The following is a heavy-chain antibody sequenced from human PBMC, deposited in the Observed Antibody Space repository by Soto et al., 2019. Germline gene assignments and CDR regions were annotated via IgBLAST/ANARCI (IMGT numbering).Heavy chain of an antibody. D-gene: IGHD3-10*01. CDR1: GFTFSSYG. J-gene: IGHJ4*02. V-gene: IGHV3-33*01. CDR2: IWYDGSNK. CDR3: ARDFARFGELLSTDY. Sequence: QVQLVESGGGVVQPGRSLRLSCAASGFTFSSYGMHWVRQAPGKGLEWVAVIWYDGSNKYYADSVKGRFTISRDNSKHALYLQMNSLRAEDTAVYYCARDFARFGELLSTDYWGQGTLVTFSS.